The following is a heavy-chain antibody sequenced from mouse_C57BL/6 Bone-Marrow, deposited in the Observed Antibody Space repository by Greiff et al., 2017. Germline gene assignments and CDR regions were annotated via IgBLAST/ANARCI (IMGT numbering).Heavy chain of an antibody. Sequence: EVMLVESVAELVRPGASVKLSCTASGFNIKNTYMHWVKQRPEQGLEWIGRIDPANGNTKYAPKFQGKATITADTSSNTAYLQLSSLTSEDTAIYYCALHYYGSSSFDYWGQGTTLTVSS. CDR1: GFNIKNTY. CDR2: IDPANGNT. CDR3: ALHYYGSSSFDY. V-gene: IGHV14-3*01. D-gene: IGHD1-1*01. J-gene: IGHJ2*01.